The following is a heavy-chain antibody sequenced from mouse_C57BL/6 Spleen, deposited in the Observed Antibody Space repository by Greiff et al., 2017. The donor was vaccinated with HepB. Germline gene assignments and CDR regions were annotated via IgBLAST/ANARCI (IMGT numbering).Heavy chain of an antibody. CDR3: ARMARTIN. CDR1: GFTFSSYG. Sequence: EVQGVESGGGLVQPGGSLKLSCAASGFTFSSYGMSWVRQTPDKRLELVATINSNGGSTYYPYSVKCRFTISRDNDKNTLYLQMSSLKSEDTAMYYYARMARTINWGQGTTLTVSS. CDR2: INSNGGST. J-gene: IGHJ2*01. V-gene: IGHV5-6-3*01.